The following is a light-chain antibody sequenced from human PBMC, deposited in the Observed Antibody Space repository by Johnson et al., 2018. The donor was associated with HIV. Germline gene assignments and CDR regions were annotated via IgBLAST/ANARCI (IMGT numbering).Light chain of an antibody. V-gene: IGLV1-51*01. CDR2: DNN. CDR1: SSNVGSSF. Sequence: QFVLTQPPSVSAAPGQTVTISCSGSSSNVGSSFVSWYRQVPGTAPKLLIYDNNKRPSGIPGRFSGSKSGPSATLGITGLQTGDEADYYCVTWDSSLTSYVFGAGTKVTVL. CDR3: VTWDSSLTSYV. J-gene: IGLJ1*01.